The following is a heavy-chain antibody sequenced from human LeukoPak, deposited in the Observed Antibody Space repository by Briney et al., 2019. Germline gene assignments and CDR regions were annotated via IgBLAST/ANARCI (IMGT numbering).Heavy chain of an antibody. J-gene: IGHJ4*02. V-gene: IGHV3-73*01. CDR2: IRDKANSYAT. D-gene: IGHD2-2*01. Sequence: GGSLKLSCAASGFTFSGSAIHWVRQASGKGLEWVGRIRDKANSYATAYIASVKGRFTISRDDSMNTAYLQMSSLKTEDTAVYYCTRWDCTTTGCYPFDYWGQGTLVTVSS. CDR3: TRWDCTTTGCYPFDY. CDR1: GFTFSGSA.